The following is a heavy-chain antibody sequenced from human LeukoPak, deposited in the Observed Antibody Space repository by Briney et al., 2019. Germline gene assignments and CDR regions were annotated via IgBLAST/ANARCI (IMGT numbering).Heavy chain of an antibody. Sequence: PGGSLRLSCAASGFSFSSYEMNWVRQAPGKGLEWVSYISSSGSTIYYADSVKGRFTISRDNAKNSLYLQMNSLRAEDTAVYYCARDCSSTSCYQLDYWGQGTLVTVSS. CDR2: ISSSGSTI. CDR3: ARDCSSTSCYQLDY. J-gene: IGHJ4*02. D-gene: IGHD2-2*01. CDR1: GFSFSSYE. V-gene: IGHV3-48*03.